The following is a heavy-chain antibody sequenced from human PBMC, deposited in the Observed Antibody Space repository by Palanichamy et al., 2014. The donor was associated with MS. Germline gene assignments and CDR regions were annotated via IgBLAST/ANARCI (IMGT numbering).Heavy chain of an antibody. D-gene: IGHD2-8*01. Sequence: QVQLVQSGAEVRKPGSSVKVSCKASGGTFSSYALSWVRQAPGQGLEWMGGIIPMFGTTNYAQTVQGRVTITADEATSSAYMELSALRSEDTAVYYCARSGGHCTNGVCPYYYYYYAMDVWGQGTTVTVSS. V-gene: IGHV1-69*01. CDR1: GGTFSSYA. CDR2: IIPMFGTT. J-gene: IGHJ6*02. CDR3: ARSGGHCTNGVCPYYYYYYAMDV.